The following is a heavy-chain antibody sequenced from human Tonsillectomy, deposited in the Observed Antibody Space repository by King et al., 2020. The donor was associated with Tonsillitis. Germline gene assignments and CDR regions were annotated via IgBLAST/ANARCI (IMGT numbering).Heavy chain of an antibody. J-gene: IGHJ4*02. V-gene: IGHV4-4*02. CDR1: GGSISSSNW. CDR2: IYHSGST. Sequence: VQLQESGPGLVKPSGTLSPTCAVSGGSISSSNWWSWVRQPPGKGLEWIGEIYHSGSTNYNPSLKSRVTISVDKSKNQFSLKLSSVTAADTAVYYCARRGDCSGGSCYSGQKRRYYFDYWGQGTLVTVSS. CDR3: ARRGDCSGGSCYSGQKRRYYFDY. D-gene: IGHD2-15*01.